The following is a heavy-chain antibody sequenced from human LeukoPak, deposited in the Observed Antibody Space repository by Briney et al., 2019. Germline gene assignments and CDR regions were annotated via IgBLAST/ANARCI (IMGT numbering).Heavy chain of an antibody. Sequence: PSETLSLTCTVSGGSISSSSCYWGWIRQPPGKGLEWIGEINHSGSTNYNPSLKSRATISVDTSKNQFSLKLSSVTAADTAVYYCARGHPLWFGELFETWGQGTLVTVSS. CDR1: GGSISSSSCY. CDR2: INHSGST. V-gene: IGHV4-39*07. CDR3: ARGHPLWFGELFET. J-gene: IGHJ4*02. D-gene: IGHD3-10*01.